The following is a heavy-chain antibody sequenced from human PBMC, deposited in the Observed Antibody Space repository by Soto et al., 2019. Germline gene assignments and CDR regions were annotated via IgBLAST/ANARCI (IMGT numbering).Heavy chain of an antibody. Sequence: QVQLQESGPGLVKPSQTLSLTCTVSGGSISSGGYYWSWIRQHPGKGLEWIGYIYYSGSTYYNPSLKSRVTISVDTSKNQFSLKLSSVTAADTAVYYCARRYYYDSSGYYLYFDYWGQGTLVTVSS. CDR2: IYYSGST. D-gene: IGHD3-22*01. CDR3: ARRYYYDSSGYYLYFDY. V-gene: IGHV4-31*03. CDR1: GGSISSGGYY. J-gene: IGHJ4*02.